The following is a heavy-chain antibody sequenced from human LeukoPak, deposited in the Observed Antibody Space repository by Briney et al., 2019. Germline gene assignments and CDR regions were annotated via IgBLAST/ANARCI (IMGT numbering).Heavy chain of an antibody. Sequence: SVKVSCKASGGTFSSYGISWVRQAPGQGLEWMGRIIPIFGTANYAQKFQGRVTITTDESTSTAYMELSSLTSEDTAVYYCARERLRGSGLDYWGQGTLVTLSS. V-gene: IGHV1-69*05. J-gene: IGHJ4*02. CDR3: ARERLRGSGLDY. CDR2: IIPIFGTA. CDR1: GGTFSSYG. D-gene: IGHD1-26*01.